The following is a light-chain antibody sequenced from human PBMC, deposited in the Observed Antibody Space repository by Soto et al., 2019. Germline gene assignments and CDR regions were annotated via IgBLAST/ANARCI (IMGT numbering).Light chain of an antibody. Sequence: QSGLTQPPSVSAAPGEKVTISCSGGSSNIGGNSVSWYQQLPGTAPKLLIYDDDKRPSGIPDRFSGSKSGTSATLGITGFQTGDEADYYCGSWDSSLSAYVFGTGTKVTVL. CDR3: GSWDSSLSAYV. CDR2: DDD. J-gene: IGLJ1*01. CDR1: SSNIGGNS. V-gene: IGLV1-51*01.